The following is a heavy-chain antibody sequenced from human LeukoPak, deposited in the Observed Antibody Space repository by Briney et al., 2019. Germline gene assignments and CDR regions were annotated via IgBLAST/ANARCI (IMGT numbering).Heavy chain of an antibody. J-gene: IGHJ4*02. CDR2: INPSGGST. Sequence: ASVKVSCKASGYTFTSYYMHWVRQAPGQGLEWMGIINPSGGSTSYAQKFQGRVTMTRDTSTSTVYMELSSLRSEDTAVYYCARAAYSGSYSTPVDYWGQGTLVTVSS. D-gene: IGHD1-26*01. CDR3: ARAAYSGSYSTPVDY. V-gene: IGHV1-46*01. CDR1: GYTFTSYY.